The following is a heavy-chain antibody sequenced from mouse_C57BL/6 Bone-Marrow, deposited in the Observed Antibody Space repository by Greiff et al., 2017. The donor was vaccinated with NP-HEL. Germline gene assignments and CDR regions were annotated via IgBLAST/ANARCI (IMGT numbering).Heavy chain of an antibody. Sequence: QVQLQQSGAELARPGASVKMSCKASGYTFTSYTMHWVKQRPGQGLEWIGYINPSSGYTKYNQKFKDKATLTADKSSSTAYMQLSSLTSEDSAVYYCARSPYYYGSSSYYYAMDYWGQGTSVTVSS. CDR2: INPSSGYT. CDR3: ARSPYYYGSSSYYYAMDY. V-gene: IGHV1-4*01. D-gene: IGHD1-1*01. J-gene: IGHJ4*01. CDR1: GYTFTSYT.